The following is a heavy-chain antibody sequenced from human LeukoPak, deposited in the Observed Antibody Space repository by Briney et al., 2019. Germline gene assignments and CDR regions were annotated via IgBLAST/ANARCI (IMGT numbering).Heavy chain of an antibody. CDR3: AREAAGGSHTYAFDI. Sequence: KPGGSLRLSCAASGLTFINYNMNWVRQAPGKGLEWVSSISSSSSHIHSADSVKGRFTISRDNVKNSLDLQMNSLRAEDTAVYYCAREAAGGSHTYAFDIWGQGTVVTVSS. CDR2: ISSSSSHI. CDR1: GLTFINYN. V-gene: IGHV3-21*01. D-gene: IGHD3-16*01. J-gene: IGHJ3*02.